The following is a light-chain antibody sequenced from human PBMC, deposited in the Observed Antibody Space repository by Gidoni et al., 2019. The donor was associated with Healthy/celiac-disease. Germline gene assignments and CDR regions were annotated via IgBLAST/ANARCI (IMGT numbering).Light chain of an antibody. V-gene: IGKV4-1*01. CDR2: WAS. J-gene: IGKJ2*01. CDR3: QQYYSTPYT. CDR1: QSVLYSSNNKNY. Sequence: DIVMTQSPDSLAVSLGERATINCKSSQSVLYSSNNKNYLAWYQQKPGQPRKLLIYWASTRESGVPDRFSRSGSWTDFTLTISSLQAEDVAVYYCQQYYSTPYTFGQGTKLEIK.